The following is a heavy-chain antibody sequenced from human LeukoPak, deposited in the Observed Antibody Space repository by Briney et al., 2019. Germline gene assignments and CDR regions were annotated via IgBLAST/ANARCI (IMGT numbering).Heavy chain of an antibody. CDR2: IYSGGST. Sequence: TGGSLRLSCAASELTLSSNYMSWIRQAPGRGLEWVSFIYSGGSTYYADSVRGRFIISKDNSKNTLYLQMNSLRAEDTAVYYCASHDYGDYASFDYWGQGNLVTVSS. CDR3: ASHDYGDYASFDY. CDR1: ELTLSSNY. V-gene: IGHV3-53*01. J-gene: IGHJ4*02. D-gene: IGHD4-17*01.